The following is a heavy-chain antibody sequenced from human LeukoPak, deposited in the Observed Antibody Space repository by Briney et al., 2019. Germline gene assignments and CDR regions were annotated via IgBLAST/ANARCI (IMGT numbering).Heavy chain of an antibody. Sequence: ASVKVSCKVSGYTLTELSIHRVRQAPGQGLEWMGGIIPIFGTANYAQKFQGRVTITADESTSTAYMELSSLRSEDTAVYYCARVGIEAYCGGDCYSEHDYWGQGTLVTVSS. CDR3: ARVGIEAYCGGDCYSEHDY. J-gene: IGHJ4*02. CDR2: IIPIFGTA. D-gene: IGHD2-21*01. V-gene: IGHV1-69*13. CDR1: GYTLTELS.